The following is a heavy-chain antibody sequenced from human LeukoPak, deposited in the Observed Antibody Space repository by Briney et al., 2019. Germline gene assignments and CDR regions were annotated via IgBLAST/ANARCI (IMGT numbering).Heavy chain of an antibody. CDR3: VREMVRGVIPLPFDY. V-gene: IGHV1-69*05. CDR2: IIPIFGTA. J-gene: IGHJ4*02. CDR1: GGTFSSYA. Sequence: ASVKVSCKASGGTFSSYAISWVRQAPGQGLEWMGRIIPIFGTANYAQKFQGRVTITTDESTSTAYMELSSLRSEDTAVYYCVREMVRGVIPLPFDYWGQGTLVTVSS. D-gene: IGHD3-10*01.